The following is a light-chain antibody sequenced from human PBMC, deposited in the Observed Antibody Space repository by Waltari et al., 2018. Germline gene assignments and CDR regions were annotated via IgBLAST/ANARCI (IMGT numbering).Light chain of an antibody. J-gene: IGLJ2*01. V-gene: IGLV3-1*01. CDR2: LDS. Sequence: SYELTQPPSVSVSPGQTARIPCSGVKAGDTYACWYQQKPGQSPVLVIYLDSKLPSGIPERFSGSNSGNTATLTISGTQAMDEADYYCQAWDSSTADVVFGGGTKLTVL. CDR1: KAGDTY. CDR3: QAWDSSTADVV.